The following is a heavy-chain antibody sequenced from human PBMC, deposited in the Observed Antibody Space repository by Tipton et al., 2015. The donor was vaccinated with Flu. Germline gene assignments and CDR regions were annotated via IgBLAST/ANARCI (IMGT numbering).Heavy chain of an antibody. V-gene: IGHV4-34*01. J-gene: IGHJ4*02. Sequence: TLSLTCAFYGASFSGYYWTWIRQPPGKGLEWIGEINDTGNTNYNSSLKSRVTISVDTSKKQFSLKLTSVTAADTAVYFCARGHYGFDYYFDYWGQGTLVIVSS. D-gene: IGHD3-10*01. CDR2: INDTGNT. CDR1: GASFSGYY. CDR3: ARGHYGFDYYFDY.